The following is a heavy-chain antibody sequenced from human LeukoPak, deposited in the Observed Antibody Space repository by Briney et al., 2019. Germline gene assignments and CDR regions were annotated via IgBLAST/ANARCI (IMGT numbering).Heavy chain of an antibody. J-gene: IGHJ5*02. Sequence: GGSLRLSCAASGFTFSDYYMSWIRQAPGKGLEWVSYISSSSSYTSYADSVKGRFTISRDNAKNSLYLQMNSLRAEDTAVYYCARSGYDILTGYYNHWGQGTLVTVSS. CDR1: GFTFSDYY. D-gene: IGHD3-9*01. CDR3: ARSGYDILTGYYNH. CDR2: ISSSSSYT. V-gene: IGHV3-11*06.